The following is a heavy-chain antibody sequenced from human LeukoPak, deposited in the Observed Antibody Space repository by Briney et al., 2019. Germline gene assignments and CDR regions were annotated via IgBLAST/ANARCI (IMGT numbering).Heavy chain of an antibody. CDR2: INTDGSVT. J-gene: IGHJ4*02. CDR3: TRSFGGSGDY. D-gene: IGHD4-23*01. V-gene: IGHV3-74*01. CDR1: GFIFSDYW. Sequence: GGSLRLSCAVSGFIFSDYWMHWVRQASGKGLVWISRINTDGSVTDYADSVKGRFTISRDNAKNTLYLQMSSLITEDTALYYCTRSFGGSGDYWGQGTLVTVSS.